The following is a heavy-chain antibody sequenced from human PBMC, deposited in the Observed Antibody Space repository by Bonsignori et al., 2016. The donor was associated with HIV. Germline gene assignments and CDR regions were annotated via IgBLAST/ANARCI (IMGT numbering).Heavy chain of an antibody. CDR2: ISSSGSTI. J-gene: IGHJ6*03. D-gene: IGHD6-13*01. Sequence: VRQMPGKGLEWVSYISSSGSTIYYADSVKGRFTISRDNAKNSLYLQMNSLRAEDTAVYYCARGPYSSSWSRYYYYYMDVWGKGTTVTVSS. CDR3: ARGPYSSSWSRYYYYYMDV. V-gene: IGHV3-48*03.